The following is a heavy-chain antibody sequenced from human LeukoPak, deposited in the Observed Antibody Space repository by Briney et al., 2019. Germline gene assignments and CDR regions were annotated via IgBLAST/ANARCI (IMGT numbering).Heavy chain of an antibody. J-gene: IGHJ4*02. Sequence: SETLSLTCAVYGGSFSDYYWTWIRQPPGKGLEWIGEINHSGTTNYNPSLKSRVTISVDTSKNQFSLKLSSVTAADTAVYYCARSLGYDSSDYYLNYWGRGTTVTVSS. V-gene: IGHV4-34*01. CDR3: ARSLGYDSSDYYLNY. CDR1: GGSFSDYY. D-gene: IGHD3-22*01. CDR2: INHSGTT.